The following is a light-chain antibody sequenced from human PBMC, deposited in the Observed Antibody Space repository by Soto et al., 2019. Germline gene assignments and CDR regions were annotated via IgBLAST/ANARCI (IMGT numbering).Light chain of an antibody. Sequence: EIVLTQSPGTLSLSPGETATLSCRASQSVSGRYLAWYQQKPGQAPRLLIEGASSRAAGIPDRFSGSGSGPDFTLTISRVEPEDFAVYYCQQYESSPHNFGPGTRVDI. V-gene: IGKV3-20*01. CDR3: QQYESSPHN. CDR2: GAS. CDR1: QSVSGRY. J-gene: IGKJ3*01.